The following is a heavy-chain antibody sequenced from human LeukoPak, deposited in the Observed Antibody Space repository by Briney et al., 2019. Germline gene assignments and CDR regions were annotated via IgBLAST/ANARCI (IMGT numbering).Heavy chain of an antibody. CDR2: IIPIFGTA. CDR1: GGTFSSYA. CDR3: ARAPDRDDRLDY. D-gene: IGHD1-14*01. V-gene: IGHV1-69*05. Sequence: SVKVSCKASGGTFSSYAISWVRQAPGQGLEWMGGIIPIFGTANYAQKFQGRVTITTDESTSTAYMELSSLRSEDTAVYYCARAPDRDDRLDYWGQETLVTVSS. J-gene: IGHJ4*02.